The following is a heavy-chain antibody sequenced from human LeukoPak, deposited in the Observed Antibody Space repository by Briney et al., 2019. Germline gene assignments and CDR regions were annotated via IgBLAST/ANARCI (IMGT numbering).Heavy chain of an antibody. CDR3: ARAQYYSDNTGYYYLHY. D-gene: IGHD3-22*01. Sequence: GGSVRLSCVGSGFTFSSYHMNWVRQAPGKGLEWVSYISSSSSTIYYADSVKGRFTISRDNAKNSLYLQTNSLRVEDTAVYYCARAQYYSDNTGYYYLHYWGQGTLVTVSS. J-gene: IGHJ4*02. CDR2: ISSSSSTI. CDR1: GFTFSSYH. V-gene: IGHV3-48*01.